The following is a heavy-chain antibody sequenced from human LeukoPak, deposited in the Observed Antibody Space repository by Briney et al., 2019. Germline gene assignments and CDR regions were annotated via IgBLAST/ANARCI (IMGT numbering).Heavy chain of an antibody. CDR2: ISWNSGSI. D-gene: IGHD5-18*01. J-gene: IGHJ4*02. V-gene: IGHV3-9*01. Sequence: GGSLRLSCAASGFTFDDYAMHWVRQAPGKGLKWVSGISWNSGSIGYADSVKGRFTISRDNAKNSLYLQMNSLRAEDTALYYCAKVGYSYGEVFDYWGQGTLVTVSS. CDR3: AKVGYSYGEVFDY. CDR1: GFTFDDYA.